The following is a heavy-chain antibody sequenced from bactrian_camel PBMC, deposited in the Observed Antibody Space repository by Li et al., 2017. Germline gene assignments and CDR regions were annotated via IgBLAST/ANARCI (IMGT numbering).Heavy chain of an antibody. CDR3: AATPRVGHPTIAIRQYDY. J-gene: IGHJ4*01. CDR2: IEIDLTP. Sequence: HVQLVESGGGSVQAGGSLTLSCEVSDLTYDYYMGWFRPVPGKAREAVAIIEIDLTPTYSDSVKGRFTISQDNAKNTVYLQMNNLKPEDTATYYCAATPRVGHPTIAIRQYDYWGRGTQVTVS. CDR1: DLTYDYY. D-gene: IGHD5*01. V-gene: IGHV3-2*01.